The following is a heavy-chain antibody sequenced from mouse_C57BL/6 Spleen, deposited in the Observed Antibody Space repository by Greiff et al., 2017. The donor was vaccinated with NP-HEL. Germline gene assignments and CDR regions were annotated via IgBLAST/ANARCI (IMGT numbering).Heavy chain of an antibody. CDR2: FHPYNDDT. J-gene: IGHJ1*03. Sequence: VQLQESGAELVKPGASVKMSCKASGYTFTTYPIEWMKQNHGKSLEWIGNFHPYNDDTKYNEKFKGKATLTVEKSSSTVYLELSRLTSDDSAVYYCARRYYGSSYGYFDVWGTGTTVTVSS. CDR1: GYTFTTYP. CDR3: ARRYYGSSYGYFDV. D-gene: IGHD1-1*01. V-gene: IGHV1-47*01.